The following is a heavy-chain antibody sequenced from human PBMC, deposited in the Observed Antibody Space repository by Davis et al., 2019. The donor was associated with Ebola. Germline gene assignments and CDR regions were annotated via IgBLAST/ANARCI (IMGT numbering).Heavy chain of an antibody. D-gene: IGHD2-15*01. CDR2: VYSGGTT. J-gene: IGHJ5*01. Sequence: GGSLRLSCVASGFTFNSYAMSWVRQAPGKGLEWVSTVYSGGTTYYTDSVKGRFTISRDNSKNTVFLQMNSLRAGDTAVYFCASLYCSRGTCHFDSWGQGVLVTVSS. V-gene: IGHV3-23*05. CDR3: ASLYCSRGTCHFDS. CDR1: GFTFNSYA.